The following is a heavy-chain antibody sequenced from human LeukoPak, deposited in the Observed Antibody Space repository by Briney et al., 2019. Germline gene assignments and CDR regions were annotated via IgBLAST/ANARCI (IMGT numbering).Heavy chain of an antibody. CDR3: ARDRGIAAGTPNY. Sequence: GGSLRLSCAASGFTFSSYGMHWVRQAPGKGLEWVAVISYDGSNEYHADSVKGRFTISRDNSKNTLYLQMNSLGAEDTAVYYCARDRGIAAGTPNYWGQGALVTVSS. CDR1: GFTFSSYG. D-gene: IGHD6-13*01. V-gene: IGHV3-30*03. CDR2: ISYDGSNE. J-gene: IGHJ4*02.